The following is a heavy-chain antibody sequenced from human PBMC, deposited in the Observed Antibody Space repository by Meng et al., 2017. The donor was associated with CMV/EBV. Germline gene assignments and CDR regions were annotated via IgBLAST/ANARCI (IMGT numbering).Heavy chain of an antibody. Sequence: KVSCKGSGYSFTSYWIGWVRQRPGKGLEWMGIIYPGDSDTRYSPSFQGQVTISADKSISTAYLQWSSLKASDTAMYYCARQSYCSSTSCYTDYWGQGTLVTVSS. V-gene: IGHV5-51*01. J-gene: IGHJ4*02. CDR2: IYPGDSDT. CDR1: GYSFTSYW. D-gene: IGHD2-2*02. CDR3: ARQSYCSSTSCYTDY.